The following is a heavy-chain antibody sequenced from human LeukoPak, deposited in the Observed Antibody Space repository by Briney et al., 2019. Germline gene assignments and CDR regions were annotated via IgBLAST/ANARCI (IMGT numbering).Heavy chain of an antibody. D-gene: IGHD3-10*01. Sequence: GSPRLSCAASGFTFSSYAMHWVRQAPGKGLEWVAVISYDGSNKYYADSVKGRFTISRDNSKNTLYLQMNSLRAEDTAVYYCARDRSGSDPFDYWGQGTLVTVSS. CDR2: ISYDGSNK. J-gene: IGHJ4*02. CDR3: ARDRSGSDPFDY. CDR1: GFTFSSYA. V-gene: IGHV3-30*04.